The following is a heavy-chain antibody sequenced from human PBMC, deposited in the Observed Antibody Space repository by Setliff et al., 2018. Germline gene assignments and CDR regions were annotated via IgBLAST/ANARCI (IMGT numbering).Heavy chain of an antibody. J-gene: IGHJ4*02. CDR2: ISPSGST. V-gene: IGHV4-61*09. CDR1: GASITSGGFY. D-gene: IGHD3-10*01. Sequence: SETLSLTCSVSGASITSGGFYWTWIRQPAGKGLEWIGHISPSGSTTYNPSVKSRVTISGDTSKNQFSLKLTPVTAADTAVYFCARSLGSGSYYNSRPFYSDYWGQRTLVTVSS. CDR3: ARSLGSGSYYNSRPFYSDY.